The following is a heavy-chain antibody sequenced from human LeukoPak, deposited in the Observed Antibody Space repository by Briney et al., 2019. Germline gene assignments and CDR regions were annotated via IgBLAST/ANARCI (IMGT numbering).Heavy chain of an antibody. CDR2: ISGSGGST. Sequence: GGSLRLXCAASGFTFSSYAMSWDRQAPGKGLEWVSAISGSGGSTYYADSVKGRFTISRDNSKNTLYLQMNSLRAEDTAVYYCARESSESFDIWGQGTMVTVSS. J-gene: IGHJ3*02. D-gene: IGHD6-25*01. V-gene: IGHV3-23*01. CDR3: ARESSESFDI. CDR1: GFTFSSYA.